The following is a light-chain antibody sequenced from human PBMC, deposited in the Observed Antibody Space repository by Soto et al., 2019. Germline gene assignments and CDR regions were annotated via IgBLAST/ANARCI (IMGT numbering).Light chain of an antibody. Sequence: EVVLTQSPDTLSLSPGEGATLSCRASQTINSAYLAWYQQKPGQAPRLLMSGASSRATGITDRFSGSGSGTDFTLTINRLVPEDLAVYFCQHYDTSSWTFGQGTKVEIK. CDR3: QHYDTSSWT. CDR1: QTINSAY. CDR2: GAS. V-gene: IGKV3-20*01. J-gene: IGKJ1*01.